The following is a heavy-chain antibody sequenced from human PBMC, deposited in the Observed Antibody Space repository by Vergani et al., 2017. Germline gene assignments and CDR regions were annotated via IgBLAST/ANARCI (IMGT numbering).Heavy chain of an antibody. Sequence: QVQLQESGPGLVKPSETLSLTCTVSGGSISSYYWSWIRQPPGKGLEWIGYIYYSGSNSHNPSLKSRVTISVDTSKKQFSLKLSAVTAADTAVYYCARVPNGGFGELLGFDYWGQGTLVTVSS. D-gene: IGHD3-10*01. J-gene: IGHJ4*02. V-gene: IGHV4-59*01. CDR3: ARVPNGGFGELLGFDY. CDR2: IYYSGSN. CDR1: GGSISSYY.